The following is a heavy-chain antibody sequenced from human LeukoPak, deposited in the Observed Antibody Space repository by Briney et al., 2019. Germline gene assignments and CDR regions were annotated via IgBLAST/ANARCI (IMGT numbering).Heavy chain of an antibody. CDR3: TTGIRGD. J-gene: IGHJ4*02. CDR1: GFTFSSYS. CDR2: IASKTDGGTT. Sequence: GGSLRLSCAASGFTFSSYSMNWVRQAPGKGLEWVGRIASKTDGGTTDYAAPVKGRFTISRDDSKNTLFLQMNSLKTEDTAVYYCTTGIRGDCGQGTLVTVSS. V-gene: IGHV3-15*04.